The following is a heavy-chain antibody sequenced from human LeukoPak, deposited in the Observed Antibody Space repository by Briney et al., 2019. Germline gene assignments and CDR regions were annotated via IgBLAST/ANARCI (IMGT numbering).Heavy chain of an antibody. CDR2: IIPIFGTA. J-gene: IGHJ6*03. CDR1: GGTFSSYA. V-gene: IGHV1-69*01. Sequence: SVRVSCKASGGTFSSYAISWVRQAPGQGLEWMGGIIPIFGTANYAQKFQGRVTITADESTSTAYMELSSLRSEDTAVYYCARTTVTTGTYYYYYMDVWGKGTTVTVSS. D-gene: IGHD4-11*01. CDR3: ARTTVTTGTYYYYYMDV.